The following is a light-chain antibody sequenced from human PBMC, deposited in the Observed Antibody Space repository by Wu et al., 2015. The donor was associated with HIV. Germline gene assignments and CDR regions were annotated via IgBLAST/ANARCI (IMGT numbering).Light chain of an antibody. V-gene: IGKV3-15*01. J-gene: IGKJ1*01. CDR3: QQYNNWLSRT. Sequence: EIVMTQSPVILSVSPGERVTLSCRASQSVSSNLAWYQQKPGQAPRLLIYGASTRATGIPARFSGSGSGTDFTLTISSMQSEDFAVYYCQQYNNWLSRTFGQGTKMEIK. CDR2: GAS. CDR1: QSVSSN.